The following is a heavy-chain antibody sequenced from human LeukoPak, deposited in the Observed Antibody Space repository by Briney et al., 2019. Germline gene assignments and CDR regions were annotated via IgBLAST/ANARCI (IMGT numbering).Heavy chain of an antibody. V-gene: IGHV3-23*01. CDR1: GFTFSSYA. CDR3: AELGITMIGGV. J-gene: IGHJ6*04. D-gene: IGHD3-10*02. Sequence: GGSLRLSCAASGFTFSSYAMSWVRQAPGKGLEWVSAIIVSGGSTYYADSVKGRFTISRDNSKNTLYLQMNSLRAEDTAVYYCAELGITMIGGVWGKGTTVTISS. CDR2: IIVSGGST.